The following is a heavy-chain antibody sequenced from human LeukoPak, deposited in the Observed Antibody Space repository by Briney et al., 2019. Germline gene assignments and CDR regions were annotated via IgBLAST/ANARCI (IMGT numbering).Heavy chain of an antibody. J-gene: IGHJ5*02. CDR2: INPSGGST. D-gene: IGHD1-26*01. Sequence: EASVKVSCKASGYTFTTYYMHWVRQAPGQGLEWMGIINPSGGSTSYAQKFQGRVTMTRDMSTSTVYMELSSLRSEDTAVYYCAREDFGSYLVEPGGWFDPWGQGTLVTVSS. V-gene: IGHV1-46*01. CDR3: AREDFGSYLVEPGGWFDP. CDR1: GYTFTTYY.